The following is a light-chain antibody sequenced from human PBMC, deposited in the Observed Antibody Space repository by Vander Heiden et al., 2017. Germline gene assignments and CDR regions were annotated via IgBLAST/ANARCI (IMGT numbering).Light chain of an antibody. Sequence: DIVMTQSPLSLPVTPGEPASISCRSSQSLLHRNGYNYLDWYLQKRGQSPQLLIYLGSSRASGVPDRFSGSGSGTDFTLKISRVEAENVGVYYCMQALQTPLTFGGGTKVEIK. CDR1: QSLLHRNGYNY. V-gene: IGKV2-28*01. CDR2: LGS. J-gene: IGKJ4*01. CDR3: MQALQTPLT.